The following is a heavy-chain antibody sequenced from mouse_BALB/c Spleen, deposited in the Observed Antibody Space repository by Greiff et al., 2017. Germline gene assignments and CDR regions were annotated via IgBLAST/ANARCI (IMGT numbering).Heavy chain of an antibody. J-gene: IGHJ3*01. CDR2: ISSGGSYT. CDR1: GFTFSSYG. D-gene: IGHD3-1*01. CDR3: ARTGLLAWFAY. V-gene: IGHV5-6*01. Sequence: EVKLMESGGDLVKPGGSLKLSCAASGFTFSSYGMSWVRQTPDKRLEWVATISSGGSYTYYPDSVKGRFTISRDNAKNTLYLQMSSLKSEDTAMYYCARTGLLAWFAYWGQGTLVTVSA.